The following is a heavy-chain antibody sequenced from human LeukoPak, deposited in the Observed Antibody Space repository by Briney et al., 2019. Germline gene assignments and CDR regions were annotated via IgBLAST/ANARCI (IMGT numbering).Heavy chain of an antibody. CDR1: GGTFSSYA. J-gene: IGHJ5*02. CDR3: ARKSPELLWFGELGGWFDP. CDR2: IIPIFGTA. D-gene: IGHD3-10*01. Sequence: SVKVSCKASGGTFSSYAISWVRQAPGQGLEWMGGIIPIFGTANYAQKFQGRVTTTTDESTSTAYMELSSLRSEDTAVYYCARKSPELLWFGELGGWFDPWGQGTLVTVSS. V-gene: IGHV1-69*05.